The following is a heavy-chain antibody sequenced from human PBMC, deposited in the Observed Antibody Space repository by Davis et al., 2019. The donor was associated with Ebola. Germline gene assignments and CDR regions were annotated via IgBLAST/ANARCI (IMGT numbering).Heavy chain of an antibody. Sequence: GESLKISCAASGFTFSTYSMSWVRQAPGKGLEWVSSISSDSDYIYYADSAKGRFTISRDNAKNSLYLQMNSLRAEDTAVYYCARDLIVVVVAATSDSGASGYYYGMDVWGQGTTVTVSS. CDR3: ARDLIVVVVAATSDSGASGYYYGMDV. CDR2: ISSDSDYI. D-gene: IGHD2-15*01. CDR1: GFTFSTYS. V-gene: IGHV3-21*01. J-gene: IGHJ6*02.